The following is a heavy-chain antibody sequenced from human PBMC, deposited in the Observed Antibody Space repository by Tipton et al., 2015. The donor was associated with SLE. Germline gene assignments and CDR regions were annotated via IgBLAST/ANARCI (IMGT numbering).Heavy chain of an antibody. J-gene: IGHJ1*01. Sequence: TLSLTCTVSGGSISSSSYYWGWIRQPPGKGLEWIGSIYYSGSTYYNPSLKSRVTISVDTSKNQFSLKLSSVTAADTAVYYCARPASGYDWQNWGQGTLVTVSP. V-gene: IGHV4-39*01. CDR1: GGSISSSSYY. CDR2: IYYSGST. D-gene: IGHD5-12*01. CDR3: ARPASGYDWQN.